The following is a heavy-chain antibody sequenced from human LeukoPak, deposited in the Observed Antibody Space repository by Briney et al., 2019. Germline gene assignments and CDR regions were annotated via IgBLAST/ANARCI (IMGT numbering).Heavy chain of an antibody. CDR3: ARDPLVYYFDY. CDR2: ISYDGSNK. J-gene: IGHJ4*02. V-gene: IGHV3-30-3*01. D-gene: IGHD3-9*01. Sequence: PGGSLRLSCAASGITFSRLPMTWVRQAPGKGLEWVAVISYDGSNKYYADSVKGRFTISRDNSKNTLYLQMNSLRAEDTAVYYCARDPLVYYFDYWGQGTLVTVSS. CDR1: GITFSRLP.